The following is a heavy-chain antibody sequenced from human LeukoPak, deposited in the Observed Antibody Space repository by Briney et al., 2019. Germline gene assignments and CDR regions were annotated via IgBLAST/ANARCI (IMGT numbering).Heavy chain of an antibody. D-gene: IGHD6-13*01. V-gene: IGHV4-39*02. J-gene: IGHJ4*02. CDR1: GGSISSSSYY. Sequence: SETLSLTCTVSGGSISSSSYYWGWIRQPPGKGLEWIGSIYYSGSTYYNPSLKSRVTISVDTSKNQSSLKLSSVTAADTAVYYCARDSRSSWEPTIDYWGQGTLVTVSS. CDR3: ARDSRSSWEPTIDY. CDR2: IYYSGST.